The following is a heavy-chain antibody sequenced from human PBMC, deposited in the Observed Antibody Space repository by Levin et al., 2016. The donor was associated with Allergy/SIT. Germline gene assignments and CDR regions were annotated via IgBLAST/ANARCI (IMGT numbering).Heavy chain of an antibody. V-gene: IGHV3-7*03. J-gene: IGHJ4*02. CDR1: GLTFSSTW. CDR3: APEPDSGPHS. D-gene: IGHD1-26*01. Sequence: GGSLRLSCTASGLTFSSTWLSWVRQAPGKGLEWVANINEDGSERNYVDSVKGRFTISRDNAKNSLFLQMNSLRVEDTAVYFCAPEPDSGPHSWGQGTLVTVSS. CDR2: INEDGSER.